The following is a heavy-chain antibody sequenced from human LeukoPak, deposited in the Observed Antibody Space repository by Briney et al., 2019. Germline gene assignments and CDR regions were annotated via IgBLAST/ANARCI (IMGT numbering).Heavy chain of an antibody. CDR1: GFSFSNYG. V-gene: IGHV3-30*02. J-gene: IGHJ4*02. D-gene: IGHD3-22*01. CDR3: AKDHYDSSGYPGY. CDR2: IRYDGSNK. Sequence: GGSLRLSCAASGFSFSNYGMHWVRQAPGKGLEWVAFIRYDGSNKYYADSVKGRFTISRDNSKNTLYLQMNSLRAEDTAVYYCAKDHYDSSGYPGYWGQGTLVTVSS.